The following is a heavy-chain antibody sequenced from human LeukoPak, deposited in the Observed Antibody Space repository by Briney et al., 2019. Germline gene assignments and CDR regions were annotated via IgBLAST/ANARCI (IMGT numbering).Heavy chain of an antibody. D-gene: IGHD2-8*01. Sequence: GGSLRLSCAASGFTFSSNTMNWVRQAPGKGLEGVSSISSSSTYIYHADSVKGRVTVSRDNAKKSLYLQMNSLRDEDTAVYYCARGSRDCSNGVCYAFDIWGQGTVVTVSS. V-gene: IGHV3-21*01. J-gene: IGHJ3*02. CDR1: GFTFSSNT. CDR2: ISSSSTYI. CDR3: ARGSRDCSNGVCYAFDI.